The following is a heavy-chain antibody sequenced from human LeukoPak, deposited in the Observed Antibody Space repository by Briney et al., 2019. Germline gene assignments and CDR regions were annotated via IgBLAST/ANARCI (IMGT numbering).Heavy chain of an antibody. Sequence: PSETLSLTCTVSGGSISSGGYYWSWIRQHPGKGLEWIGYIYYSGSTYYNPSLESRVTISVDTSKNQFSLKLSSVTAADTAVYYCASLLNSSSWPRTYYFDYWGQGTLVTVSS. CDR2: IYYSGST. V-gene: IGHV4-31*03. D-gene: IGHD6-13*01. CDR1: GGSISSGGYY. CDR3: ASLLNSSSWPRTYYFDY. J-gene: IGHJ4*02.